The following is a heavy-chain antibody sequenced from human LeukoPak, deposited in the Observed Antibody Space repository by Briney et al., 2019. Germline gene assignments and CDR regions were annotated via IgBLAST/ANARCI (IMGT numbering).Heavy chain of an antibody. CDR1: GFTFSSYG. D-gene: IGHD3-22*01. V-gene: IGHV3-23*01. J-gene: IGHJ4*02. Sequence: GGSLRLSCGASGFTFSSYGMNWVRQAPGKGLEWVSGISGSGGSTYYADSVKGRFSISRDNSKNTLFLQMNSLRAEDSAVYYCAKGGYDSSSYRYFDYWGQGTLVTVSS. CDR3: AKGGYDSSSYRYFDY. CDR2: ISGSGGST.